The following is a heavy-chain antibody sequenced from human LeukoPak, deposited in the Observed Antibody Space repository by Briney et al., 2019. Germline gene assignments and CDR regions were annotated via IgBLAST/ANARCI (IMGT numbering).Heavy chain of an antibody. J-gene: IGHJ4*02. D-gene: IGHD1-1*01. CDR3: VRDPSGSGFAFDS. CDR1: GFTFNNYV. CDR2: IDYSGGAT. V-gene: IGHV3-23*01. Sequence: GGSLRLSCAASGFTFNNYVMSWVRQAPGKGLEWVSGIDYSGGATNYADSVQGRFTVSRDNSKNTLYLQMNNLRAEDTAVYYCVRDPSGSGFAFDSWGQGALVTVSS.